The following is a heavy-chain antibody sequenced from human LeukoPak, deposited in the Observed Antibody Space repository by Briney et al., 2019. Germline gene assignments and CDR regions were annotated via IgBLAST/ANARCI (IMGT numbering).Heavy chain of an antibody. CDR2: ISWNSGSI. CDR3: AKGMGRGSYKLNYFDY. D-gene: IGHD1-26*01. V-gene: IGHV3-9*01. Sequence: GGSLRLSCAASGFTFDDYAMHWVRQAPGKGLEWVSGISWNSGSIGYADSVKGRFTISRDNAKNSLYLQMNSLRAEDTALYYCAKGMGRGSYKLNYFDYWGQGTLVTVSS. J-gene: IGHJ4*02. CDR1: GFTFDDYA.